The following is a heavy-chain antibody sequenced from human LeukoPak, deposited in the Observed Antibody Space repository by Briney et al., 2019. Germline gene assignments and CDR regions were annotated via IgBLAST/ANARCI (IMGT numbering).Heavy chain of an antibody. CDR3: ARDYSLYYYGMDV. CDR1: GFTFSSYG. J-gene: IGHJ6*02. V-gene: IGHV3-33*01. Sequence: GGSLRLSCAASGFTFSSYGMHWVRQAPGKGLEWVAVIWYDGSNKYYADSVKGRFTISRDNSKNTPYLQMNSLRAEDTAVYYCARDYSLYYYGMDVWGQGTTVTVSS. CDR2: IWYDGSNK. D-gene: IGHD2-15*01.